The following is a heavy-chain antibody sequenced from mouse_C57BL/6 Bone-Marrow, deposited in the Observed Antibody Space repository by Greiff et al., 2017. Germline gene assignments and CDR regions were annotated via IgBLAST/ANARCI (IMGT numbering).Heavy chain of an antibody. CDR2: IDPETGGT. CDR1: GYTFTDYE. Sequence: VQLQQSGAELVRPGASVTLSCKASGYTFTDYEMHWVKQTPVHGLEWIGAIDPETGGTAYNQKFKGKAILTADKSSSTAYMELRSLTSEDSAVYYCQSGVPSPYFDYWGQGTTLTVSS. J-gene: IGHJ2*01. D-gene: IGHD5-1*01. CDR3: QSGVPSPYFDY. V-gene: IGHV1-15*01.